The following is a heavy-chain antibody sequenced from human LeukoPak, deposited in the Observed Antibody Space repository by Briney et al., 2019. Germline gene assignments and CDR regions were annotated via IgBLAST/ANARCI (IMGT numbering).Heavy chain of an antibody. Sequence: GGSLRLSCAASGFTFSSYGMHWVRQAPGKGLEWVAVISYDGSNKYYADSVKGRFTISRDNSKNTLYLQMNSLRAEDTAAYYCAKGYLSSSWYARHYFDYWGQGTLVTVSS. D-gene: IGHD6-13*01. V-gene: IGHV3-30*18. CDR1: GFTFSSYG. CDR2: ISYDGSNK. J-gene: IGHJ4*02. CDR3: AKGYLSSSWYARHYFDY.